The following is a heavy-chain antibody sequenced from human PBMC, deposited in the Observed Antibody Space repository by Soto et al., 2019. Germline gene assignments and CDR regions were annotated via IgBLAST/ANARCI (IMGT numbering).Heavy chain of an antibody. CDR1: GFTFDDYS. CDR2: ISWDGRST. CDR3: GKDGAVSDYTYLDY. D-gene: IGHD4-17*01. Sequence: GGFLRLSCAASGFTFDDYSMHWVRQAPGKGLEWVSLISWDGRSTYYADSVEGRFTISRDNSKNSLYLQMNSLTTEDTAFYYCGKDGAVSDYTYLDYWGQGALVTVSS. V-gene: IGHV3-43*01. J-gene: IGHJ4*02.